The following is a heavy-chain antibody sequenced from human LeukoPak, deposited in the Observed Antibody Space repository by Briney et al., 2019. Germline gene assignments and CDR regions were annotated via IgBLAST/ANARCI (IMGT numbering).Heavy chain of an antibody. D-gene: IGHD1-26*01. CDR3: ARVYSGTYYWDLDF. Sequence: GGSLRLSCSASGFTFSSYAMHWVRQAPGKGLEYVSAISSNGGSTYYADSVKGRFTISRDNSKNTLYLQMSSLRAEDTAVYYSARVYSGTYYWDLDFWGQGSLVSVSS. CDR1: GFTFSSYA. CDR2: ISSNGGST. V-gene: IGHV3-64D*09. J-gene: IGHJ4*02.